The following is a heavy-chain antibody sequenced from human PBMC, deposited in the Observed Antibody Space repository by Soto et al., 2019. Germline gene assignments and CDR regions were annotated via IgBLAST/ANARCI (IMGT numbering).Heavy chain of an antibody. CDR3: ARAISGTTGGFDY. CDR1: GFIFSTYG. CDR2: IWYDGSNK. J-gene: IGHJ4*01. Sequence: QVQLVESGGGVVQPGRSLRLSCAASGFIFSTYGMHWVRQAPGKGREWVAVIWYDGSNKYYADSVKGRFTISRDNSKNTLFLQMNSLRAEDTAVYYCARAISGTTGGFDYWGHGTLVTVSS. D-gene: IGHD1-7*01. V-gene: IGHV3-33*01.